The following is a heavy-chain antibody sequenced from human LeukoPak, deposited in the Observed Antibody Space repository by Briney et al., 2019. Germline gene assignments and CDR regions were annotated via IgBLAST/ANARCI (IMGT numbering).Heavy chain of an antibody. D-gene: IGHD2-2*01. CDR3: ARVTEPGYCSSTSCNDAFDI. J-gene: IGHJ3*02. CDR2: IYSGGST. CDR1: GFTVSSNY. Sequence: GGSLRLSCAASGFTVSSNYMSWVRQAPGKGLEWVSVIYSGGSTYYADSVKGRFTISRDNSKNTLYLQMNSLRAEDTAVYYCARVTEPGYCSSTSCNDAFDIWGQGTMVTVSS. V-gene: IGHV3-66*01.